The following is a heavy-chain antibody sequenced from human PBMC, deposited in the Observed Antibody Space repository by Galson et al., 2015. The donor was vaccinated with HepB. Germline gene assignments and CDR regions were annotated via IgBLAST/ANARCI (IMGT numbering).Heavy chain of an antibody. CDR3: ARDATIMITFGGVMDYYYGMDV. V-gene: IGHV3-33*01. Sequence: SLRLSCAASGFTFSSYGMHWVRQAPGKGLEWVAVIWYDGSNKYYADSVKGRFTISRDNSKNTLYLQMNSLRAEDTAVYYCARDATIMITFGGVMDYYYGMDVWGQGTTVTVSS. CDR1: GFTFSSYG. D-gene: IGHD3-16*01. J-gene: IGHJ6*02. CDR2: IWYDGSNK.